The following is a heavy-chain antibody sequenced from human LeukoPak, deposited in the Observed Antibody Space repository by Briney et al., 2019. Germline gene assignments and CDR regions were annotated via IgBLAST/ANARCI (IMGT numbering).Heavy chain of an antibody. V-gene: IGHV6-1*01. D-gene: IGHD6-25*01. CDR2: TYYRSKLYN. CDR3: ARGRLMAFDI. Sequence: SQTLSLTCAISGDSVSSDSAAWNWIRQSPSRGLEWLGRTYYRSKLYNEYAVSVRSRITINPDTSRNQFSLQLNSVTPEDTAVYYCARGRLMAFDIWVLGTMVTVSS. CDR1: GDSVSSDSAA. J-gene: IGHJ3*02.